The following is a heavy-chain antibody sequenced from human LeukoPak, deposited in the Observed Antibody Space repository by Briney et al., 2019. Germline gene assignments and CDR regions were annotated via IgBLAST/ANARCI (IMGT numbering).Heavy chain of an antibody. D-gene: IGHD1-26*01. CDR2: ITSGGGTT. CDR3: ARDPPRASWVFDY. J-gene: IGHJ4*02. Sequence: PGGSLRLSCAASGFTFSNYAMSWVRQAPGKALEWVSAITSGGGTTYYAGSVKGRFPLSRHNSKNRLYLQMNSLRAEETAVYYCARDPPRASWVFDYWGQGTLVSVSS. CDR1: GFTFSNYA. V-gene: IGHV3-23*01.